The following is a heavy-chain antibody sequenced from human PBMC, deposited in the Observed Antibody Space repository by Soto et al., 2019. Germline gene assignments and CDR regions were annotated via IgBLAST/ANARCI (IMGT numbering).Heavy chain of an antibody. CDR3: ARALWADIVVVPAALVFRY. J-gene: IGHJ4*02. CDR1: GYTFTSYG. V-gene: IGHV1-18*01. D-gene: IGHD2-2*01. CDR2: ISAYNGNT. Sequence: EASVKVSCKASGYTFTSYGISWVRQAPGQGLEWMGWISAYNGNTNYAQKLQGRVTMTTDTSTSTAYMELRSLRSDDTAVYYCARALWADIVVVPAALVFRYWGQGTLVTVSS.